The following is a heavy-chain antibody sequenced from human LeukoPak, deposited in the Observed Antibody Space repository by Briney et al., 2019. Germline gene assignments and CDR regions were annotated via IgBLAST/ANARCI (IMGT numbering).Heavy chain of an antibody. V-gene: IGHV4-61*02. D-gene: IGHD5-18*01. Sequence: SQTLSLTCTVSGGSISSGSYYWSWIRQPAGKGLEWIGRIYTSGSTNYNPSFKSRVTISVDTSKNQFSLKLSSVTAADTAVYYCASQRRGYSSYFDYWGQGTLVTVSS. CDR3: ASQRRGYSSYFDY. CDR1: GGSISSGSYY. CDR2: IYTSGST. J-gene: IGHJ4*02.